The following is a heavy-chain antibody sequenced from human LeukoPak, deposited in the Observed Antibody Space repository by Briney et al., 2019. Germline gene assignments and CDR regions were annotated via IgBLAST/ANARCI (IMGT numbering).Heavy chain of an antibody. CDR3: ASVSGDSGYGLYYYMDV. CDR2: IYYSGST. D-gene: IGHD5-12*01. Sequence: SETLSLTCTVSGGSISSSSYYWGWIRQPPGKGLEWIGCIYYSGSTYYNPSLKSRVTISVDTSKNQFSLKLSSVTAADTAVYYCASVSGDSGYGLYYYMDVWGKGTTVTVSS. V-gene: IGHV4-39*07. CDR1: GGSISSSSYY. J-gene: IGHJ6*03.